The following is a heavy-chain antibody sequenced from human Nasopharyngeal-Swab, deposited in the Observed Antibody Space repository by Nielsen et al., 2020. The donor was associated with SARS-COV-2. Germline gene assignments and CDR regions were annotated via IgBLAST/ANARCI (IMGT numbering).Heavy chain of an antibody. CDR1: GSTFSNYR. Sequence: GGSLRLSCAASGSTFSNYRMHLVRQAPGKGQWWGSRINGDGSSLNYADFGKGRFTISTNNTKSTLYWEMNSLRAEETAVYYCARGGGSSTSMIGYWGQGTLVTVSS. CDR2: INGDGSSL. CDR3: ARGGGSSTSMIGY. V-gene: IGHV3-74*01. J-gene: IGHJ4*02. D-gene: IGHD2/OR15-2a*01.